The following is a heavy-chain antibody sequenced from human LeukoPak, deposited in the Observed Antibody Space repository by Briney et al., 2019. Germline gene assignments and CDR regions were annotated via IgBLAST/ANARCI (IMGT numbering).Heavy chain of an antibody. CDR2: IIPILGIA. J-gene: IGHJ5*02. CDR1: GGTFSSYT. Sequence: SVKVSCKASGGTFSSYTISWVRQAPGQGLEWMGRIIPILGIANYAQKFQGRVTITADKSTSTAYMELSSLRSEDTAVYYCAGEGRSGIIWFDPWGQGTLVTVSS. CDR3: AGEGRSGIIWFDP. V-gene: IGHV1-69*04. D-gene: IGHD3-16*01.